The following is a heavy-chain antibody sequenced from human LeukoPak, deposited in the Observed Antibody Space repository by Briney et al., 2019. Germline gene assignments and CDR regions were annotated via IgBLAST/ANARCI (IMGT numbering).Heavy chain of an antibody. Sequence: PGGSLRLSCVASEFTFSSYGMHWVRQAPGKGLDWVAFIGFDATYKNYADSVKGRFTISRDNSKNTLYLQMNSLRVEDTAVYYCAKDFWVVTKDYWGQGTLVTVSS. J-gene: IGHJ4*02. CDR1: EFTFSSYG. CDR3: AKDFWVVTKDY. D-gene: IGHD2-21*02. V-gene: IGHV3-30*02. CDR2: IGFDATYK.